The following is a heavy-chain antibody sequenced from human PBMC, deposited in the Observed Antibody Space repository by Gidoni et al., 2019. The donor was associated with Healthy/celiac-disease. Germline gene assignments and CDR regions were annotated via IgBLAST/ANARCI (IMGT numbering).Heavy chain of an antibody. CDR3: ARDDYGAKSNWFDP. V-gene: IGHV3-7*03. CDR1: GVTFSSYW. J-gene: IGHJ5*02. D-gene: IGHD4-17*01. Sequence: EVQLVESGGGLVQPGGSLRLSCAASGVTFSSYWMSWVRQAPGKGLELVANIKQDGSEKYYVDSVKGRVTISRDNAKNSLYLQMNSLRAEDTAVYYCARDDYGAKSNWFDPWGQGTLVTVSS. CDR2: IKQDGSEK.